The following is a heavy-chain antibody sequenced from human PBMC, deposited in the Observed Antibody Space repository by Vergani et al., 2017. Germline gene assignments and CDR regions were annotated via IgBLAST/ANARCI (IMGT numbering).Heavy chain of an antibody. V-gene: IGHV1-8*01. D-gene: IGHD3-22*01. CDR3: AIGLGGKNYYDSSGYDY. J-gene: IGHJ4*02. CDR2: MNPNSGNT. CDR1: GYTFTSYD. Sequence: QVQLVQSGAEVKKPGASVKVSCKASGYTFTSYDINWVRQATGQGLEWKGWMNPNSGNTGYAQKFQGRVTMTRNTSISTAYMELSSLRSEDTAVYYFAIGLGGKNYYDSSGYDYWGQGTLVTVSS.